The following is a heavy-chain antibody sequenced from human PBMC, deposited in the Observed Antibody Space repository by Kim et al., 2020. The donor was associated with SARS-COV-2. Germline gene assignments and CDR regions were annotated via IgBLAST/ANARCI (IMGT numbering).Heavy chain of an antibody. CDR2: INHSGST. J-gene: IGHJ4*02. CDR1: GGSFSGYY. CDR3: ARGGPPYYYDSSSRGDYFDY. Sequence: SETLSLTCAVYGGSFSGYYWSWIRQPPGKGLEWIGEINHSGSTNYNPSLKSRVTISVDTSKNQFSLKLSSVTAADTAVYYCARGGPPYYYDSSSRGDYFDYWGQGTLVTVSS. D-gene: IGHD3-22*01. V-gene: IGHV4-34*01.